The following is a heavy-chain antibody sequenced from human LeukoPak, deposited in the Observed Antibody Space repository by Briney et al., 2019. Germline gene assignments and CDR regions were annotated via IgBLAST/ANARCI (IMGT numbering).Heavy chain of an antibody. Sequence: SETLSLTCAVYGGSFSGYYWSWIRQPPGKGLEWIGEINHSGSTNYNPSLKSRVTISVDTSKNQFSLKLSSVTAADTAVYYCARSRKSYCSGGSCYSRNYFDYWGQGTLVTVSS. CDR2: INHSGST. D-gene: IGHD2-15*01. J-gene: IGHJ4*02. V-gene: IGHV4-34*01. CDR1: GGSFSGYY. CDR3: ARSRKSYCSGGSCYSRNYFDY.